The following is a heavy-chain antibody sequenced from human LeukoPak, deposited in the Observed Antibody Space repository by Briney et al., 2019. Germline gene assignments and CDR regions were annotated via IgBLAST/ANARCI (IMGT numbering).Heavy chain of an antibody. CDR1: GGSISSGGYY. J-gene: IGHJ4*02. V-gene: IGHV4-31*03. CDR3: ARHRRGYSYGCYDY. Sequence: SQTLSLTCTVSGGSISSGGYYWSWIRQHPGQGLEWIGSVYYSGSTYYNPSLKGRVTISVDTSKNQFSLKLSSVTAADTAVYYCARHRRGYSYGCYDYWGQGTLVTVSS. D-gene: IGHD5-18*01. CDR2: VYYSGST.